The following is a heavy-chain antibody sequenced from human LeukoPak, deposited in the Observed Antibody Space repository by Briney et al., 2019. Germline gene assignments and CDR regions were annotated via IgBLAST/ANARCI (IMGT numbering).Heavy chain of an antibody. V-gene: IGHV4-59*01. J-gene: IGHJ3*02. D-gene: IGHD6-25*01. CDR1: GGSLSSYY. CDR2: IYYSGST. CDR3: AADSSGNDAFDI. Sequence: PSETPSLTCTVSGGSLSSYYWSWIRQPPGKGLEWIGYIYYSGSTNYNPSLKSRVTISVDTSKNQFSLKLSSVTAADTAVYYCAADSSGNDAFDIWGQGTMVTVSS.